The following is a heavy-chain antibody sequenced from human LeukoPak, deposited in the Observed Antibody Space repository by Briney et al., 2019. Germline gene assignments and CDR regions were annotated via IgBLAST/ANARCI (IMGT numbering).Heavy chain of an antibody. V-gene: IGHV4-59*08. CDR2: IYYSGST. D-gene: IGHD3-9*01. Sequence: SETLSLTCTVSGGSISSYYWSWIRQPPEKRLEWIGYIYYSGSTNYSPSLKSRVTISVDTSKNQFSLKLSSVTAADTAVYYCARHQDATGYPLDYWGQGTLVSVSS. CDR1: GGSISSYY. CDR3: ARHQDATGYPLDY. J-gene: IGHJ4*02.